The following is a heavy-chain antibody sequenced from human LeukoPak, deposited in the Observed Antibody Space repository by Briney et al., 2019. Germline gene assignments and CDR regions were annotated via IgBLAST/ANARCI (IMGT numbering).Heavy chain of an antibody. Sequence: GGSLRLSCSASGFNIGDYATSWVRQAPGKGLEWVGFIKTKPSGEALEHAASVEGRFIISRDDSKGIAYLQMNSLRTEDTAVYYCTSEDQGGFDHWGQGTLVTVSS. J-gene: IGHJ4*02. CDR1: GFNIGDYA. CDR3: TSEDQGGFDH. V-gene: IGHV3-49*04. CDR2: IKTKPSGEAL. D-gene: IGHD1-26*01.